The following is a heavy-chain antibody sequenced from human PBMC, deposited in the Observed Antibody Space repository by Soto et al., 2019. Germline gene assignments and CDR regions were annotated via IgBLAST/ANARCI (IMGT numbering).Heavy chain of an antibody. V-gene: IGHV1-69*13. Sequence: SVKVSCKASGGTFSSYAISWVRQAPGQGLEWMGGIIPIFGTANYAQKFQGRVTITADESTSTAYMELSSLRSEDTAVYYCARERYYGSGSYIPGGYFDYWGQGTLVTVSS. J-gene: IGHJ4*02. CDR1: GGTFSSYA. CDR3: ARERYYGSGSYIPGGYFDY. CDR2: IIPIFGTA. D-gene: IGHD3-10*01.